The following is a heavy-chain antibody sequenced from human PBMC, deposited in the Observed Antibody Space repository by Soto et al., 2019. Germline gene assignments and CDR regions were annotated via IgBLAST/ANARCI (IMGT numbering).Heavy chain of an antibody. CDR3: AKAPGVHYYDSSGYLSY. CDR2: ISYDGSNK. V-gene: IGHV3-30*18. J-gene: IGHJ4*02. Sequence: PGGSLRLSCVASGFTFSSYGMHWVRQAPGKGLEWVAVISYDGSNKYYADSVKGRFTISRYNSKNTLYLQMNSLRAEDTAVYYCAKAPGVHYYDSSGYLSYWGQGTLVTVSS. CDR1: GFTFSSYG. D-gene: IGHD3-22*01.